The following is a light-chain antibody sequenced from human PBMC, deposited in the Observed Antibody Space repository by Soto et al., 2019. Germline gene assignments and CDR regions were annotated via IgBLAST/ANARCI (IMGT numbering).Light chain of an antibody. V-gene: IGLV1-44*01. CDR1: SSNIGSNT. CDR3: AAWDDSLNGQV. CDR2: SNN. Sequence: VLTQPPSASGTPGQRVTISCSGSSSNIGSNTVNWYQQLPGTAPKLLIYSNNQRPSGVPDRFSGSKSGTSASLAISGLQSEDEADYYCAAWDDSLNGQVFGTGTKLTVL. J-gene: IGLJ1*01.